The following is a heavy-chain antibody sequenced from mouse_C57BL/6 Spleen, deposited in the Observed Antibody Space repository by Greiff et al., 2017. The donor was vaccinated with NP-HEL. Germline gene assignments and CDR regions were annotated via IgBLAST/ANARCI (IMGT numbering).Heavy chain of an antibody. D-gene: IGHD2-1*01. Sequence: EVQLQQSGPELVKPGASVKISCKASGYTFTDYYMNWVKQSHGKSLEWIGDINPNNGGTSYNQKFKGKATLTVHKSSSTAYMELRSLTSEDSAVYYCARRGKGFDYWGQGTTLTVSS. V-gene: IGHV1-26*01. CDR1: GYTFTDYY. CDR3: ARRGKGFDY. CDR2: INPNNGGT. J-gene: IGHJ2*01.